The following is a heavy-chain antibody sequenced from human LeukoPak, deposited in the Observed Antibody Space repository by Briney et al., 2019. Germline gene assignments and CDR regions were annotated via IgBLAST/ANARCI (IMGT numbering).Heavy chain of an antibody. Sequence: ASVKVSCKASGYTFTGYYMHWVRQAPGQGLEWMGWINPNSGGTNYAQKFQGRVTMTRDTSISTAYMELSRLRSDDTAVYYCAREQGPYYQQQLRTTGMDVWGKGTTVTVSS. CDR1: GYTFTGYY. V-gene: IGHV1-2*02. D-gene: IGHD6-13*01. CDR2: INPNSGGT. J-gene: IGHJ6*03. CDR3: AREQGPYYQQQLRTTGMDV.